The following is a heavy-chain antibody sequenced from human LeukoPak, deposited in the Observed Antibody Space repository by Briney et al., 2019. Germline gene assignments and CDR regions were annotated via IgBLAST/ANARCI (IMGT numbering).Heavy chain of an antibody. CDR2: IFHSGST. CDR1: GDSISSTNW. Sequence: ASETLSLTCAVSGDSISSTNWWTWVRQPPGKGLEWIGEIFHSGSTNYNPSLKSRVSMSVDKSKNQFSLRLNSVTAADTAVYYCSRKDTPMIYFDCWGQGTLVTVSS. CDR3: SRKDTPMIYFDC. J-gene: IGHJ4*02. V-gene: IGHV4-4*02. D-gene: IGHD5-18*01.